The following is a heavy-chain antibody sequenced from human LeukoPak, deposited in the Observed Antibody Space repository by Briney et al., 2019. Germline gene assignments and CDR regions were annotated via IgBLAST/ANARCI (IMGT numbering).Heavy chain of an antibody. CDR3: VRGVRI. CDR1: GGSISSSSYY. J-gene: IGHJ3*02. Sequence: PSETLSLTCTVSGGSISSSSYYWGWIRQPPGKGLEWIGNIYYTGSTHYNPSLKRRVTISVDTSKNQFSLKLSSVTAADSAVYHCVRGVRIWGQGTIVTVSS. CDR2: IYYTGST. D-gene: IGHD3-10*01. V-gene: IGHV4-39*01.